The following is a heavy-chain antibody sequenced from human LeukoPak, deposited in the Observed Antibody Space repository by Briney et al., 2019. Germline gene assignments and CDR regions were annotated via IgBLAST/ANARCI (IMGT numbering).Heavy chain of an antibody. CDR1: GFTFSSYA. CDR2: ISGSGGST. CDR3: AKDRRIAVLYD. D-gene: IGHD6-19*01. J-gene: IGHJ4*02. V-gene: IGHV3-23*01. Sequence: GGSLRLSCAAPGFTFSSYAMSWVRQAPGKGLEWVSAISGSGGSTYYADSVKGRFTISRDNSKNTLYLQMNSLRAEDTAVYYCAKDRRIAVLYDWGQGTLVTVSS.